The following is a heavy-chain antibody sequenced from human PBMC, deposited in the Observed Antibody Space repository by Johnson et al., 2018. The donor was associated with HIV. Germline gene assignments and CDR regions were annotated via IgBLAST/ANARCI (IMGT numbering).Heavy chain of an antibody. V-gene: IGHV3-30*03. CDR2: ISYDGNND. CDR3: ARALGATYAFDI. J-gene: IGHJ3*02. CDR1: GFTFSRYG. Sequence: QVRLVESGGGVVQPGRSLRLSCAASGFTFSRYGMHWVRQVQGKGLEWVAVISYDGNNDYYADSLYLQMNSLRAGDTAVYYCARALGATYAFDIWGQGTMVTVSS. D-gene: IGHD1-26*01.